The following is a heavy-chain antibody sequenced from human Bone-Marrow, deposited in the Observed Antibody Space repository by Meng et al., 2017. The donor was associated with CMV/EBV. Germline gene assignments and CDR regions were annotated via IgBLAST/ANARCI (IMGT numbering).Heavy chain of an antibody. CDR2: IRYDGSNK. D-gene: IGHD3-10*01. J-gene: IGHJ4*02. CDR3: AKDLAKARGVCSY. Sequence: GESLKISCAASGFTFSSYGMHWVRQAPGKGLEWVAFIRYDGSNKYYADSVKGRFTISRDNSKNTLYLQMNSLRAEDTAAYYCAKDLAKARGVCSYWGQGTLVTVSS. CDR1: GFTFSSYG. V-gene: IGHV3-30*02.